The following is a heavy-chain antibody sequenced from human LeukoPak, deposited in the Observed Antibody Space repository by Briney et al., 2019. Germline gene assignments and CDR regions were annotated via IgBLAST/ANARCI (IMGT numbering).Heavy chain of an antibody. CDR2: IYYSGST. Sequence: PSETLSLTCTVSGGSISSSSYYWGWIRQPPGKGVEWIGSIYYSGSTYYDPSLKSRVTISVDTSKNQFSLKLSSVTAAGTAVYYCARVMAVAAANTFDYWGQGTLVTVSS. J-gene: IGHJ4*02. CDR3: ARVMAVAAANTFDY. CDR1: GGSISSSSYY. D-gene: IGHD6-19*01. V-gene: IGHV4-39*07.